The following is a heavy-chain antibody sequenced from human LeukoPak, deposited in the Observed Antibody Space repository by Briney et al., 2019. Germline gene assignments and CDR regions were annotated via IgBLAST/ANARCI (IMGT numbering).Heavy chain of an antibody. Sequence: GASVKVSCKVSGHTLSDLPIHWVRQAPGEGLEWMGAFEPEDGERIYAEKFQDRVTMTEDTSTDTAYMDLRRLRPEDTAVYYCAINVNRNYGDCWGQGTLVTVSS. CDR2: FEPEDGER. J-gene: IGHJ4*02. V-gene: IGHV1-24*01. CDR3: AINVNRNYGDC. CDR1: GHTLSDLP. D-gene: IGHD1-14*01.